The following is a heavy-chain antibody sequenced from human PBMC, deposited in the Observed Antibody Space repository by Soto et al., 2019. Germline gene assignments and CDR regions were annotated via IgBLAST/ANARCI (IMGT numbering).Heavy chain of an antibody. CDR1: GDSISSYY. V-gene: IGHV4-4*07. CDR3: ARGSNSRPFDY. D-gene: IGHD2-21*01. Sequence: PSETLSLTCTVSGDSISSYYWSWIRQPAGKGMEWIGRIHTTENTNYNPSLRSRVTMSVDTSNNQFSLKLTSVTAADTAVYYCARGSNSRPFDYWGQGTLVTVSS. CDR2: IHTTENT. J-gene: IGHJ4*02.